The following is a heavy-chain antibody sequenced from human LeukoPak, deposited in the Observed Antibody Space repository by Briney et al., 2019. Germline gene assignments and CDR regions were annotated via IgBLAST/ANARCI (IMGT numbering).Heavy chain of an antibody. J-gene: IGHJ4*02. D-gene: IGHD4-17*01. V-gene: IGHV5-10-1*01. CDR3: ARQREEDYGEVY. Sequence: GESLKISCKGSGYSFTSYWISWVRQMPGKGLQWMGRIDPSDSYTNYSPSFQGHVTISADKSISTAYLQWSSLKASDTAMYYCARQREEDYGEVYWGQGTLVTVSS. CDR2: IDPSDSYT. CDR1: GYSFTSYW.